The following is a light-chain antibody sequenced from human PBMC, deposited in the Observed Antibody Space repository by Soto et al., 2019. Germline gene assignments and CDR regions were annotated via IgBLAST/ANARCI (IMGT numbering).Light chain of an antibody. Sequence: QSVLTQPASVSGSPGQSITISCTGTSSDVGGYNYVSWYQQHPGKAPKLMIYDVSDRPSGVSNRFSGSKSGNTASLTISGLQAEDEADYYCSSYPSRFYVFGTGTKVTVL. CDR2: DVS. J-gene: IGLJ1*01. V-gene: IGLV2-14*01. CDR1: SSDVGGYNY. CDR3: SSYPSRFYV.